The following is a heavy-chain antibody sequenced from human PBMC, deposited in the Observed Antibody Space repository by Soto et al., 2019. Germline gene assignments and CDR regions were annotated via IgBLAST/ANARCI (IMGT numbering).Heavy chain of an antibody. D-gene: IGHD2-2*01. CDR2: SYHSGST. J-gene: IGHJ5*02. CDR1: GDSISKTTSY. CDR3: ASLVGSCSGTSCNGWFDP. Sequence: PSETLSLTCSVSGDSISKTTSYWGWIRQPPGKGLEWIGTSYHSGSTYYNPSLMSRVTLSIDKSKYQFSLKLNSVTAADTAVYYCASLVGSCSGTSCNGWFDPWGQGTLVTVSS. V-gene: IGHV4-39*01.